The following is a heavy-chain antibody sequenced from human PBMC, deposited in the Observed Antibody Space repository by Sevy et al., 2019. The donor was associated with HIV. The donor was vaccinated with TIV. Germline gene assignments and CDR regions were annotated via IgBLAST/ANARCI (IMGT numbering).Heavy chain of an antibody. CDR2: FDPEDGLR. J-gene: IGHJ4*02. CDR1: GSSLTNLA. D-gene: IGHD3-22*01. Sequence: ASVKVSCKVSGSSLTNLAMHWVRQAPGKGLEWMGSFDPEDGLRIYAQKFQGRVTMTEDTSTDTAYMELSSLKSEDTAVFYCGITKHYYESSGSPFDYWGQGTPVTVSS. V-gene: IGHV1-24*01. CDR3: GITKHYYESSGSPFDY.